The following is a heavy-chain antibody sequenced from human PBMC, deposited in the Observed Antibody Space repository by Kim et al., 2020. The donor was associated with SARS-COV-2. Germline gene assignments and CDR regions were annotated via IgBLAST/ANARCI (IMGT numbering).Heavy chain of an antibody. J-gene: IGHJ5*02. V-gene: IGHV7-4-1*02. CDR3: AREGASGAWYNWFDP. CDR2: INTNTGNP. CDR1: GYTFTSYA. D-gene: IGHD1-26*01. Sequence: ASVKVSCKASGYTFTSYAMNWVRQAPGQGLEWMGWINTNTGNPTYAQGFTGRFVFSLDTSVSTAYLQISSLKAEDTAVYYCAREGASGAWYNWFDPWGQGTLVTVSS.